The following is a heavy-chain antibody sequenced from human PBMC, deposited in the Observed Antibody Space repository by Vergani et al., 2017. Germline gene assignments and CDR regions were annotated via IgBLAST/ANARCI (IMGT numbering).Heavy chain of an antibody. CDR1: GFTSSYYG. J-gene: IGHJ1*01. CDR3: ATKSCGTPGCQIGYFRE. D-gene: IGHD1-1*01. Sequence: QVHLVESGGGVVQPGRSLRLSCVVSGFTSSYYGMHWVRQAPGKGLEWVAVMSYDGTQKYYADSVKGRFTISRDNSKSTLYLKMNSLRTEDTAVYYCATKSCGTPGCQIGYFREWGQGTLVTVSS. V-gene: IGHV3-30*03. CDR2: MSYDGTQK.